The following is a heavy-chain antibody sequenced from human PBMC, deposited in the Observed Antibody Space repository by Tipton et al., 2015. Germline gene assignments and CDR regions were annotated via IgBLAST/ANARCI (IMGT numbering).Heavy chain of an antibody. CDR3: AGQGGIVAAHNYFDV. CDR2: MYYSGET. V-gene: IGHV4-39*01. CDR1: GGSISSSSNY. Sequence: TLSLTCTVSGGSISSSSNYWAWIRQPPGKGLEWIGSMYYSGETSYNPSLKSRITVSVDTSRNQFSLRLNSVTAADTAVYYCAGQGGIVAAHNYFDVWGQGTLVTVSS. D-gene: IGHD5-12*01. J-gene: IGHJ4*02.